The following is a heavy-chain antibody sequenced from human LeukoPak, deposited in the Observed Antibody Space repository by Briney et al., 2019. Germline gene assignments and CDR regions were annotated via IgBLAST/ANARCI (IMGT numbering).Heavy chain of an antibody. CDR3: AHWNDRYYDI. D-gene: IGHD3-22*01. V-gene: IGHV3-21*04. CDR2: ISGDSVFT. CDR1: GFTFSSYS. J-gene: IGHJ4*02. Sequence: LGGSLRLSCAASGFTFSSYSMNWVRQAPGKGLEWVSAISGDSVFTYYADSVRGRFTTSRDNSKNTLFLQMNSLRADDTAVYYCAHWNDRYYDIWGQGTLVTVSS.